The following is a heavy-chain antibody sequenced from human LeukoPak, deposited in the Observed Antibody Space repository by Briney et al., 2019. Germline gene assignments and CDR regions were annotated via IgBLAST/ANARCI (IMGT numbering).Heavy chain of an antibody. CDR1: GFTFSSYA. CDR2: FSATNGSA. V-gene: IGHV3-23*01. J-gene: IGHJ3*01. D-gene: IGHD6-13*01. CDR3: ARAKIAAAGTGAFDV. Sequence: PGGSLRLSCAASGFTFSSYAITWVRQAPGKGLELVSAFSATNGSAQYAESVEGRFTISRDNSKNTLFVQMNSLGAEDTAVYYCARAKIAAAGTGAFDVWDQGTLVNVSS.